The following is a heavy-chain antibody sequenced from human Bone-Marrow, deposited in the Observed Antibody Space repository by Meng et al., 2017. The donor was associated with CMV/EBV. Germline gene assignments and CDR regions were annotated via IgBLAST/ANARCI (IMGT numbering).Heavy chain of an antibody. J-gene: IGHJ6*02. CDR2: IRYDGSNK. Sequence: GGSLRLSCAASGFTFSDYGMYWVRQAPGKGLEWVAYIRYDGSNKYYADSVRGRFTISRENSKNTLYLQMNSLRVEDTAVYYCARDLYDILTGYPNHYYYGMDAWGQGTTVTVSS. CDR3: ARDLYDILTGYPNHYYYGMDA. CDR1: GFTFSDYG. V-gene: IGHV3-30*02. D-gene: IGHD3-9*01.